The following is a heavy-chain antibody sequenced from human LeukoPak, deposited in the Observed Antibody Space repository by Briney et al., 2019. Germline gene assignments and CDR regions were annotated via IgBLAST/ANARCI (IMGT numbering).Heavy chain of an antibody. CDR3: ARAYYDSSGYYYVYFDY. J-gene: IGHJ4*02. D-gene: IGHD3-22*01. V-gene: IGHV3-7*01. CDR2: IKLDGSEK. CDR1: GFTFSNYW. Sequence: GRSLRLSCAASGFTFSNYWMSWVRQAPGKGLEWVANIKLDGSEKYYVDSVRGRFTISRDNAKNSLYLQMNSLRAEDTAVYYCARAYYDSSGYYYVYFDYWGQGTLVTVSS.